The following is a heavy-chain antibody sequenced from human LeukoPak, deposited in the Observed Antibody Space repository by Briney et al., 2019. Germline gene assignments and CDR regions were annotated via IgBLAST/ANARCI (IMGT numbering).Heavy chain of an antibody. V-gene: IGHV5-51*01. CDR3: ARRTAYMEYFDL. J-gene: IGHJ2*01. D-gene: IGHD3-16*01. CDR2: IYPGESDT. CDR1: GYRFTTYW. Sequence: GGSLEISFKGSGYRFTTYWIGWVRPMPGKGLEWMGTIYPGESDTRYSPSFQGQVTISADESTSTAYLQWSSLKASDTAIYYCARRTAYMEYFDLWGRGALVTVSS.